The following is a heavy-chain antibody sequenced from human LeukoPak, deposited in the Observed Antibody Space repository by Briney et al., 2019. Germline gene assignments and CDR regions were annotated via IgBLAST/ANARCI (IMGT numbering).Heavy chain of an antibody. V-gene: IGHV3-33*01. CDR1: GFTFSSYG. J-gene: IGHJ4*02. CDR2: IWYDGSNK. D-gene: IGHD1-14*01. Sequence: PGGSLRLSCAASGFTFSSYGMHWVRQAPGKGLEWVAVIWYDGSNKYYADSVKGRFTISRDNSKNTLYLQMNSLRAEDTAVYYCARDLGSSGIDYWGQGTLVTVSS. CDR3: ARDLGSSGIDY.